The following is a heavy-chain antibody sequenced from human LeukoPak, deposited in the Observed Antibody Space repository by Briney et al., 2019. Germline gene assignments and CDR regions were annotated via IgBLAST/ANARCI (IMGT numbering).Heavy chain of an antibody. D-gene: IGHD5-18*01. Sequence: PGRSLRLSCAASGFTFSSYAMHWVRQAPGKGLEWVAVISYDGSNKYYADSVKGRFTISRDNSKNTLYLQMNSLRAEDTAVYYCARALLGIQLLFDCWGQGTLVTVSS. CDR1: GFTFSSYA. V-gene: IGHV3-30*04. CDR2: ISYDGSNK. CDR3: ARALLGIQLLFDC. J-gene: IGHJ4*02.